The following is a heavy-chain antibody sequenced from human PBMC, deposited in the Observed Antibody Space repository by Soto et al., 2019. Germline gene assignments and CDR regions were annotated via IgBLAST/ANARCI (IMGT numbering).Heavy chain of an antibody. D-gene: IGHD3-3*01. CDR3: ARPYYDFWSGYPNYYGMDV. Sequence: QVQLVQSGAEVKKPGSSVKVSCKASGGTFSSYAISGVRQAPGQGLEWMGGIIPIFGTANYAQKFQGRVTITADESTSTDYMELSSLRSEDTAVYYCARPYYDFWSGYPNYYGMDVWGQGTTVTVSS. V-gene: IGHV1-69*01. CDR2: IIPIFGTA. CDR1: GGTFSSYA. J-gene: IGHJ6*02.